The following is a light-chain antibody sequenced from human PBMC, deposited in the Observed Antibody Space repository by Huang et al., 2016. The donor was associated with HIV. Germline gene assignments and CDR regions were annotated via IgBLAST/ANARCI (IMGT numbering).Light chain of an antibody. Sequence: EIVLTQSPATLSLSPGERSTLSFRASQSVSSYLSWYQQKPGQAPRLLIYDASNRATGIPARFSGSGSGTDFTLTISNLQSEDFAVYYCQQRSAWPLTFGGGTKVEI. J-gene: IGKJ4*01. CDR2: DAS. CDR1: QSVSSY. V-gene: IGKV3-11*01. CDR3: QQRSAWPLT.